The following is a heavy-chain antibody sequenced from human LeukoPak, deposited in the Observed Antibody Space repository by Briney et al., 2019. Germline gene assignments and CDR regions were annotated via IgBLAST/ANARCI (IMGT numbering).Heavy chain of an antibody. J-gene: IGHJ4*02. Sequence: SETLSLTCAVSGASISGSGYYWGWIRQPPGMELQWIGNIYHTGSTYYNASLQSRVTISIDTSKNQFSLSLSSVTAADTAVYYCARQRHNSGRRFDYWGQGSLVTVSS. CDR1: GASISGSGYY. V-gene: IGHV4-39*07. CDR3: ARQRHNSGRRFDY. CDR2: IYHTGST. D-gene: IGHD5-12*01.